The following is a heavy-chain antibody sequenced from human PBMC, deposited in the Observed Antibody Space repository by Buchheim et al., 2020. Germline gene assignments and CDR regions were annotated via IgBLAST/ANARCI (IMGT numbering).Heavy chain of an antibody. Sequence: QVQLQESGPGLVKPSETLSLTCTVSGGSISSYYWSWIRQPPGKGLEWIGYTHYSGSTNYNPSLKSRVTISVDTSQNQFSLKLSSVTAADTAVYYCARDLMVRGVNSYYYYMDVWGKGTT. CDR3: ARDLMVRGVNSYYYYMDV. CDR2: THYSGST. D-gene: IGHD3-10*01. J-gene: IGHJ6*03. V-gene: IGHV4-59*01. CDR1: GGSISSYY.